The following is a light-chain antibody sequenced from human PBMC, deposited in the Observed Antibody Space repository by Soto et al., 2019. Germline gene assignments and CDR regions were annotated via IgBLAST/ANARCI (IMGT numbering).Light chain of an antibody. J-gene: IGKJ2*01. CDR2: GAS. CDR1: QSVSSYY. Sequence: EIVLTQSPGTLSLSPGERATLSCRASQSVSSYYLAWYQQKPGQAPRLLIYGASSRATGIPDRFSDSGSGTDVTLTISRLEPEDLAVYYCQQYDRSPHTFGQGTKLEIK. V-gene: IGKV3-20*01. CDR3: QQYDRSPHT.